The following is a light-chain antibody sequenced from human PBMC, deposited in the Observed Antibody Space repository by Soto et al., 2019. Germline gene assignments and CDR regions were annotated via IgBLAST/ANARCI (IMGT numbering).Light chain of an antibody. V-gene: IGKV3-11*01. J-gene: IGKJ2*01. CDR1: QNIDKY. CDR3: QQRAYWPPGA. Sequence: EIVLTQSPATLSLSPGERVSPSCRTSQNIDKYLAWYQQKSGQPPRLLIYDASIKTSGVPARFSGSGSGTDFTLTINDLEPEDFAVYYCQQRAYWPPGAFGQGTKLEI. CDR2: DAS.